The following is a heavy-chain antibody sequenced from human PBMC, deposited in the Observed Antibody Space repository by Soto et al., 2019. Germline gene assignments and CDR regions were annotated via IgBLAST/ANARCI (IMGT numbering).Heavy chain of an antibody. D-gene: IGHD5-12*01. J-gene: IGHJ3*02. CDR1: GHSISSGYY. CDR3: ARGADIMATTGDAFDI. Sequence: SEPLSLTCAVAGHSISSGYYWGWIRQPPGKGLEWIGNVHHNENTYYNPSLKSRVTISLHTSKNQFSLKVSSVTAADTAVYYCARGADIMATTGDAFDIWGQGTMVTGSS. CDR2: VHHNENT. V-gene: IGHV4-38-2*01.